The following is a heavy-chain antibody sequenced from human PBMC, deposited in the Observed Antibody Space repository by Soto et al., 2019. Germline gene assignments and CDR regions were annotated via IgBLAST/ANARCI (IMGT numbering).Heavy chain of an antibody. CDR3: ARASLGYCSSTSCRSNWFDH. V-gene: IGHV4-31*03. Sequence: PSETLSLTCTFSGCSTRSGGYYWTWIRQHPGKGLEWIGYIYYTGSTYYNPSLKSRVTISVDTSKNQFSLKLSSVTAADTAVYYCARASLGYCSSTSCRSNWFDHWGQGTLVTVSS. CDR1: GCSTRSGGYY. D-gene: IGHD2-2*01. CDR2: IYYTGST. J-gene: IGHJ5*02.